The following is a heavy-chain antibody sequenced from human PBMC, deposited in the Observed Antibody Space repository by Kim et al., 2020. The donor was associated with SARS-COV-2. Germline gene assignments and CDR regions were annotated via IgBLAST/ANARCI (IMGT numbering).Heavy chain of an antibody. J-gene: IGHJ5*02. Sequence: GGSLRLSCAAAGFSFSNYGMHWVRQAPGKGLEWVANIWFDGSNKYYADSVKGRFTIFRDNSKNTVYLQMNSLRVEDTAIYYCASLRSTMSGMGNWFDPWGRGTLVTVSS. CDR1: GFSFSNYG. CDR3: ASLRSTMSGMGNWFDP. D-gene: IGHD6-13*01. CDR2: IWFDGSNK. V-gene: IGHV3-33*01.